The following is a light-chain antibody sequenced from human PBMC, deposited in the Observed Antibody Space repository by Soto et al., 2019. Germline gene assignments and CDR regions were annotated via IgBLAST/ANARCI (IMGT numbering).Light chain of an antibody. CDR1: SSDVGGYNF. CDR2: EVN. CDR3: SSYAGSNNWGV. Sequence: QSVLTQPPSASGSPGQSVAISCTGTSSDVGGYNFVSWYQQHPGKAPKLIIYEVNKRPSGVPDRFSGSKSGNTASLTVSGLQAEDEGDYYCSSYAGSNNWGVFGGGTKLTVL. J-gene: IGLJ2*01. V-gene: IGLV2-8*01.